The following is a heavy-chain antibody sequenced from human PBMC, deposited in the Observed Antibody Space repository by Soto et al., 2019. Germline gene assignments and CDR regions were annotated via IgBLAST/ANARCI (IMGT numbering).Heavy chain of an antibody. Sequence: ASVKVSCKASGYTFTSYGISWVRQAPGQGLEWMGRISAYNGNTNYAQKLQGRVTMTTDTSTSTAYMELRSLRSDDTAVYYCARDRAYGTVTTFDIWGQGTMVTVSS. CDR2: ISAYNGNT. D-gene: IGHD4-17*01. CDR1: GYTFTSYG. J-gene: IGHJ3*02. CDR3: ARDRAYGTVTTFDI. V-gene: IGHV1-18*01.